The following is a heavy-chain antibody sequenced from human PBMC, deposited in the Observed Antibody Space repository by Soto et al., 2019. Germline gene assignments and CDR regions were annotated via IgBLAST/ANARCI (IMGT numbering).Heavy chain of an antibody. V-gene: IGHV3-21*01. CDR1: GFTFSRVS. J-gene: IGHJ4*02. CDR2: ISSGSSDT. D-gene: IGHD2-2*02. CDR3: AKSPNFYCSSPNCYKYYFDH. Sequence: GGSLRLSCEASGFTFSRVSMNWVRQVPGKGLEWVASISSGSSDTWYADSVKGRFTISKDNSKNTLYLQMNSLRPEDTAVYYCAKSPNFYCSSPNCYKYYFDHWGQGTRVTVSS.